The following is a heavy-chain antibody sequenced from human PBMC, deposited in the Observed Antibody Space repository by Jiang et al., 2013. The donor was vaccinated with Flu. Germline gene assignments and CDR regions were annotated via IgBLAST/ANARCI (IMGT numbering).Heavy chain of an antibody. V-gene: IGHV2-5*02. CDR1: GFSLSTTAVG. CDR3: AHGSPFVSVSLFDS. D-gene: IGHD2-21*01. J-gene: IGHJ4*02. CDR2: IYWDDSK. Sequence: KPTQTLTLTCDFSGFSLSTTAVGVGWIRQPPGKALEWLALIYWDDSKYYSPSLRNRLTVTKDSSKNXVVLTMTNMDPVDTATYYCAHGSPFVSVSLFDSWGREPWSPSPQ.